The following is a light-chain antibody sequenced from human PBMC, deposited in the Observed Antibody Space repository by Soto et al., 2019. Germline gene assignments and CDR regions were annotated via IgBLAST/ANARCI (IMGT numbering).Light chain of an antibody. Sequence: EIVLTQSPATLSLSPGERATLSCRASQSVSSSLVWYQQNPGQAPRLLIYGAYTRATGIPARFSGSGSGTDFTLTISRLEPEDFAVYYCQVYGRAPWTFGQGTKVDIK. V-gene: IGKV3-20*01. CDR3: QVYGRAPWT. J-gene: IGKJ1*01. CDR2: GAY. CDR1: QSVSSS.